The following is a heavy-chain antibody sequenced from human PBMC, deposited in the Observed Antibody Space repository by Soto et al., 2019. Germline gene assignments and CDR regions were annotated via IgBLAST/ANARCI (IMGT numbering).Heavy chain of an antibody. D-gene: IGHD5-18*01. CDR1: GYSFTSYW. CDR3: ARDRSATAMVTGFDY. CDR2: IYPGDSDT. Sequence: GESLKISCKGSGYSFTSYWIGWVRQMPGKGLEWMGIIYPGDSDTRYSPSFQGQVTISADKSISTAYLQWSSLKASDTAMYYCARDRSATAMVTGFDYWGQGTLVTVSS. V-gene: IGHV5-51*01. J-gene: IGHJ4*02.